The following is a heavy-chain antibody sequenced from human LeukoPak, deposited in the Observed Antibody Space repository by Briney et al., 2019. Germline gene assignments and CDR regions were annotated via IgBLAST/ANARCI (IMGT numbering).Heavy chain of an antibody. CDR2: IYPGDSDT. J-gene: IGHJ3*02. Sequence: GESLKISCKGSGYSFTSYWIGWGRQMPGKGLEWMGIIYPGDSDTRYSPSFQGQVTISAAKSISTAYLQWSRLKASDTAMYYCARHLTYSRSWNHDAFDIWGQGTMVTVSS. D-gene: IGHD6-13*01. V-gene: IGHV5-51*01. CDR1: GYSFTSYW. CDR3: ARHLTYSRSWNHDAFDI.